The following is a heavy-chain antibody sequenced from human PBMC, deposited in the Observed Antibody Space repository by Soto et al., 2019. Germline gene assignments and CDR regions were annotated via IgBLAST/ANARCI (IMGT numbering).Heavy chain of an antibody. V-gene: IGHV2-5*02. Sequence: SGPTLVNPRQTLTLTCTFSGFSLTTSGVGVGWIRQPPGKALECLALIYWDDDKRYSPSLQSRLTITKDSSKNHVVLTMTNMDPVDTATYYCAHRTVTTGGDYFDYWGQGTLVTVSS. J-gene: IGHJ4*02. CDR1: GFSLTTSGVG. CDR2: IYWDDDK. D-gene: IGHD4-17*01. CDR3: AHRTVTTGGDYFDY.